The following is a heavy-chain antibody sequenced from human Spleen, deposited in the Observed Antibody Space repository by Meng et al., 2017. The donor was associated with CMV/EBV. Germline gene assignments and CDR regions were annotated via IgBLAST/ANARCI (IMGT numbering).Heavy chain of an antibody. CDR1: GGSFSGYY. CDR2: INHSGST. J-gene: IGHJ5*02. D-gene: IGHD6-19*01. Sequence: QVQLQQWGEGLLKPSETLSLTCAVYGGSFSGYYWSWIRQPPGKGLEWIGEINHSGSTNYNPSLKSRVTISVDTSKNQFSLKLSSVTAADTAVYYCARDPPMYSSGWTNWFDPWGQGTLVTVSS. CDR3: ARDPPMYSSGWTNWFDP. V-gene: IGHV4-34*01.